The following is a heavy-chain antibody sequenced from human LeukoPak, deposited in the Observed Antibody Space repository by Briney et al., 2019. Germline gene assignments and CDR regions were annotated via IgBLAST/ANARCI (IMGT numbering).Heavy chain of an antibody. J-gene: IGHJ5*02. V-gene: IGHV3-21*01. Sequence: GGSLRLSCAASGFTFSSYSMNWVRQAPGKGLEWVSSISSSSSYIYYADSVKGRFTISRDNAKNSLYLQMNSLRAEDTAVYYCARARDWNSNNWFDPWGQGTLVTVSS. D-gene: IGHD1-7*01. CDR1: GFTFSSYS. CDR3: ARARDWNSNNWFDP. CDR2: ISSSSSYI.